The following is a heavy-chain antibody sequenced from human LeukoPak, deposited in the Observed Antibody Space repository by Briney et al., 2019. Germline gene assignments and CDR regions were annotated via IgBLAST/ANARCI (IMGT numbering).Heavy chain of an antibody. V-gene: IGHV5-51*01. CDR3: ARPHSSSSGYFDY. CDR2: IYPGDSDT. Sequence: GESLQISCQGSGYSFTSYWIGWVRQMPGKGLEWMGIIYPGDSDTRYSPSFQGQVTISADKSISTAYLQWSSLKASDTAMYYCARPHSSSSGYFDYWGQGTLVTVSS. CDR1: GYSFTSYW. D-gene: IGHD6-6*01. J-gene: IGHJ4*02.